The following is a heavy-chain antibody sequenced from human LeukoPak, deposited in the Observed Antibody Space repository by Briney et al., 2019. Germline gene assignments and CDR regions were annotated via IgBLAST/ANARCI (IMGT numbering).Heavy chain of an antibody. J-gene: IGHJ6*02. CDR1: GFTFSDYY. V-gene: IGHV3-11*01. Sequence: GGSLRLSCAASGFTFSDYYINWIRQAPGKGLEWVSHISSSGRLIQYADSVKGRFTITRDNAQNFMSLQMNSLKPEDTAVYYCARDTNNGLDVWGRGTTVTVSS. D-gene: IGHD1-20*01. CDR2: ISSSGRLI. CDR3: ARDTNNGLDV.